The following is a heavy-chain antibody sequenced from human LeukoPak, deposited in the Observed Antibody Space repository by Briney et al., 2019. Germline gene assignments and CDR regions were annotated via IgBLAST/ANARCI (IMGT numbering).Heavy chain of an antibody. CDR3: ARKRSGDYYYYYYMDV. CDR2: ISSSSSYI. V-gene: IGHV3-21*01. CDR1: GFTFSSYS. Sequence: GGSLRLSCAASGFTFSSYSMNWVRQAPGKGLKWVSSISSSSSYIYYADSVKGRFTISRDNAKNSLYLQMNSLRAEDTAVYYCARKRSGDYYYYYYMDVWGKGTTVTVSS. J-gene: IGHJ6*03. D-gene: IGHD4-17*01.